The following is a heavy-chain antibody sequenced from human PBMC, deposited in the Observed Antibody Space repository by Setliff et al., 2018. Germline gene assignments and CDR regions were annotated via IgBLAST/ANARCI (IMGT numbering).Heavy chain of an antibody. J-gene: IGHJ3*02. D-gene: IGHD1-26*01. CDR2: ISDGSNT. CDR1: VFPFSISS. CDR3: TRDWGGVGATNAFDI. Sequence: GESLKISCAASVFPFSISSMHWVRQAPGKGLEWVSSISDGSNTTYADSVKGRFTISRDNAKNTVYLQMTRLTAEDTAVYYCTRDWGGVGATNAFDIWGQGTTVTVSS. V-gene: IGHV3-74*01.